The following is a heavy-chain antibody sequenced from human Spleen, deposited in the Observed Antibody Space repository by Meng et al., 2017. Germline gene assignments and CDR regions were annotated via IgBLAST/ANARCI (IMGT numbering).Heavy chain of an antibody. CDR1: GYTFTSYG. D-gene: IGHD2-15*01. V-gene: IGHV1-18*01. Sequence: ASVKVSCKASGYTFTSYGISWVRQAPGQGLEWMGWISAYSGNTNYAQKLQGRVTMTTDTSTSTAYMELRSLRPDDTAVYYCARYMHIVVVVASTPFDYWGQGTLVTVSS. J-gene: IGHJ4*02. CDR2: ISAYSGNT. CDR3: ARYMHIVVVVASTPFDY.